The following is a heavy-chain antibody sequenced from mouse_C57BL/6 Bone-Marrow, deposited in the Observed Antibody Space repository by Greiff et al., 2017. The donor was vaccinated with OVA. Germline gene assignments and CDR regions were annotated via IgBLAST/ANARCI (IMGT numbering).Heavy chain of an antibody. Sequence: VQLQQSGAELVRPGASVKLSCTASGFNIKDDYMHWVKQRPEQGLEWIGWIDPENGDTEYASKFQGKATITADTSSNTAYLQLSRLTSEDTAVYYCTTYGNYDAMDYWGQGTSVTVSS. CDR1: GFNIKDDY. CDR3: TTYGNYDAMDY. J-gene: IGHJ4*01. D-gene: IGHD2-1*01. V-gene: IGHV14-4*01. CDR2: IDPENGDT.